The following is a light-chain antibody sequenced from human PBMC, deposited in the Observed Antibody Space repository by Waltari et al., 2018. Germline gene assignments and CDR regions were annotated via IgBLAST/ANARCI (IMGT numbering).Light chain of an antibody. CDR1: SSDVGLYNY. Sequence: QSALTQPASVSGSPGQSITISCTGTSSDVGLYNYVSWYQQHPGQAPKPMFDEVSKRPSGVSNRLSGSKSGNTASLTISGLPAEDEADYYCTSFTRTSIWVFGGGTKLTVL. CDR3: TSFTRTSIWV. V-gene: IGLV2-14*01. CDR2: EVS. J-gene: IGLJ3*02.